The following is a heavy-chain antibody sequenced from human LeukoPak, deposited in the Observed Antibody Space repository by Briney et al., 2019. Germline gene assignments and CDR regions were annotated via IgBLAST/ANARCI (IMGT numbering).Heavy chain of an antibody. CDR1: GFTLTNAW. V-gene: IGHV3-15*01. CDR2: IKSKTDGGTT. CDR3: TTVSDDGELGY. D-gene: IGHD4-17*01. Sequence: PGGSLRLSCAASGFTLTNAWMSWVRQALGKGLEWVGRIKSKTDGGTTDYAAPVKGRFTISRDDSKNTLYLQMNSLKTEDTAVYYCTTVSDDGELGYWGQGTLVTVSS. J-gene: IGHJ4*02.